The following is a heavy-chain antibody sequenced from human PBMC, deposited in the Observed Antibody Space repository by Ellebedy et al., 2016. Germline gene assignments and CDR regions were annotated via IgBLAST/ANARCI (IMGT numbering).Heavy chain of an antibody. CDR1: GFAFNTYW. V-gene: IGHV3-7*01. D-gene: IGHD4-23*01. CDR2: MNRDGSEE. Sequence: GESLKISCAASGFAFNTYWMTWVRQAPGKGLEWVANMNRDGSEENYVDSVKGRFTISRDNAKNSLFLQMNSLRAEDTAVYYCVSRWADYWGQGTLVTVSS. J-gene: IGHJ4*02. CDR3: VSRWADY.